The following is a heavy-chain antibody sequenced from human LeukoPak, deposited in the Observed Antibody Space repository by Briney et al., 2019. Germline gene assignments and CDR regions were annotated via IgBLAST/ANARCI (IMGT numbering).Heavy chain of an antibody. CDR1: GFTFSSYS. Sequence: PGGSLRLSCAASGFTFSSYSMNWVRQAPGKGLEWVSYISSSSSTIYYADSVKGRFTISRDNAKNSLYLQMNSLRAEDTAIYYCARTKSGRGVYWGQGTLVTVSS. D-gene: IGHD1-1*01. CDR3: ARTKSGRGVY. CDR2: ISSSSSTI. V-gene: IGHV3-48*04. J-gene: IGHJ1*01.